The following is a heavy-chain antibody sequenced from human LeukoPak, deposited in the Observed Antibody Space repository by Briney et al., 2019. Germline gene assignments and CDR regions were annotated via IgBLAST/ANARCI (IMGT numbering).Heavy chain of an antibody. V-gene: IGHV4-59*01. CDR3: ARGWYFDL. Sequence: KPSETLSLTCTVSGGYISSYYWSWIRQPPGKGLEWIGYIYYSGSTNYNPSLKSRVTISVDTSKNQFSLKLSSVTAADTAVYYGARGWYFDLWGRGTLVTVSS. CDR2: IYYSGST. CDR1: GGYISSYY. J-gene: IGHJ2*01.